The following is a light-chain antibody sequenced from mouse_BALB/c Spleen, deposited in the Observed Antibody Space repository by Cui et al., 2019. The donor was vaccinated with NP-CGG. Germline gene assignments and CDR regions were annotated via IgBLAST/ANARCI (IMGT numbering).Light chain of an antibody. V-gene: IGLV1*01. J-gene: IGLJ1*01. Sequence: QAVVTQEAELTTSPGETVTLTCRSSTGAVTTSNYANWVQEKPDHLFTGLIGGTNNRAPGVPARFSDSLIGDKAALTITGAQTEDEAIYFCALWYSNHWVFGGGTKLTVL. CDR1: TGAVTTSNY. CDR2: GTN. CDR3: ALWYSNHWV.